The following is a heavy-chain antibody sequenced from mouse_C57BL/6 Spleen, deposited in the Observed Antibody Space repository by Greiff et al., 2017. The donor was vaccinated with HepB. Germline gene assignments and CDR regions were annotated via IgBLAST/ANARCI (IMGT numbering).Heavy chain of an antibody. J-gene: IGHJ4*01. D-gene: IGHD2-3*01. CDR1: GYTFTDYY. CDR3: ARHYDGYLDAMDY. Sequence: QVQLQQSGAELVRPGASVKLSCKASGYTFTDYYINWVKQRPGQGLEWIARIYPGSGNTYYNEKFQGKATLTAEKSSSNAYMQLSSLTSEDSAVYFCARHYDGYLDAMDYWGQGTSVTVSS. CDR2: IYPGSGNT. V-gene: IGHV1-76*01.